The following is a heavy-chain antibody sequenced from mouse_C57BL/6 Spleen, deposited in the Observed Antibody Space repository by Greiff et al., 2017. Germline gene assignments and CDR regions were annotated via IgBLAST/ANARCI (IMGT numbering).Heavy chain of an antibody. CDR3: ARDEVVGPFDY. CDR1: GYTFTSYW. Sequence: QVQLQQPGAELVMPGASVKLSCKASGYTFTSYWMHWVKQRPGQGLEWIGEIDPSDSYTNYNQKFKGKSTLTVDKSSSTAYMQLSSLTSEDSAVYYCARDEVVGPFDYWGQGTTLTVSS. J-gene: IGHJ2*01. V-gene: IGHV1-69*01. CDR2: IDPSDSYT. D-gene: IGHD1-1*02.